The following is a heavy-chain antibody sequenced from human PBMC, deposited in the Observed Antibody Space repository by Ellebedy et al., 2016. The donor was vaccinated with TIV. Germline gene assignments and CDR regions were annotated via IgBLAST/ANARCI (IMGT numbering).Heavy chain of an antibody. CDR2: ISGSGGST. CDR3: ARATSGFEY. D-gene: IGHD5-24*01. J-gene: IGHJ4*02. V-gene: IGHV3-23*01. Sequence: PGGSLRLSCAASGFTFSSYAMSWVRQAPGKGLEWVSAISGSGGSTYYADSVKGRFIISRDSAKNSLYLQMNSLRAEDTAVYYCARATSGFEYWGQGALATVSS. CDR1: GFTFSSYA.